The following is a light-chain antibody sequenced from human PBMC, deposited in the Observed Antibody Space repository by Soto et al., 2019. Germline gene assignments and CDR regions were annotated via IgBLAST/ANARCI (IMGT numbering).Light chain of an antibody. CDR2: DVS. CDR1: SRDIGDSNY. J-gene: IGLJ1*01. Sequence: QSVLTQPAPVSCFPGQSITISFPGTSRDIGDSNYVSWYQQHPGKAPKLVIYDVSNRPSGVSNRFSGSKSANTASLTISGLQAEDEADYYCSSFRSSSTSYVFGTGTKVTVL. V-gene: IGLV2-14*03. CDR3: SSFRSSSTSYV.